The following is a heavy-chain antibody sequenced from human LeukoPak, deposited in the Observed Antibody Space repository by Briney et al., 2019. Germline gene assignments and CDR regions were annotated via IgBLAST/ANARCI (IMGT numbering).Heavy chain of an antibody. CDR3: ARALGGGLNYFDY. D-gene: IGHD1-26*01. CDR1: GFTFSTYS. V-gene: IGHV3-21*01. Sequence: GSLRLSCAASGFTFSTYSMNWVRQAPGKGLEWVSSVSSGSDYIYYADSMKGRFTISRDNAKNSLYLQMNSLRAEDTAVYYCARALGGGLNYFDYWGQGTLVTVSS. J-gene: IGHJ4*02. CDR2: VSSGSDYI.